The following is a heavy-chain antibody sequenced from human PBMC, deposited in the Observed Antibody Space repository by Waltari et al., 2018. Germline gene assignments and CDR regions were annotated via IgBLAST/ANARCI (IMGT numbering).Heavy chain of an antibody. V-gene: IGHV1-69*10. Sequence: QVQLVQSGAEVKKPGSSVKVSCKASGGTFSSYAISWVRQAPGQGLEWMGGIIPILGIANYAQKFQGRFTITADKSTSTAYMELSSLRSEDTAVYYCAREDLHYYYYGMDVWGQGTTVTVSS. CDR1: GGTFSSYA. CDR3: AREDLHYYYYGMDV. CDR2: IIPILGIA. J-gene: IGHJ6*02.